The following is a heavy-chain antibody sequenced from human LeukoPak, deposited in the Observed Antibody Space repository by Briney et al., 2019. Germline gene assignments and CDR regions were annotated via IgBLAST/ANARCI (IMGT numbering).Heavy chain of an antibody. CDR3: ARDYYDSSGYLDY. V-gene: IGHV3-21*01. D-gene: IGHD3-22*01. CDR2: ISSSSSYI. J-gene: IGHJ4*02. CDR1: GFTFSSYS. Sequence: GGSLRLSCAASGFTFSSYSMNWVRQAPGKGLEWVSSISSSSSYIYYADSVKGRFTISRDSAKNSLYLQMNSLRAEDTAVYYCARDYYDSSGYLDYWGQGTLVTVSS.